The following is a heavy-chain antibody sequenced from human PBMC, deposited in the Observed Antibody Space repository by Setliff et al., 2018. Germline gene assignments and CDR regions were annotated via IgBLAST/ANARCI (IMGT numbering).Heavy chain of an antibody. CDR2: ISWNSGSI. CDR1: GFTFDDYA. V-gene: IGHV3-9*01. Sequence: GGSLRLSCAASGFTFDDYAMHWVRQAPGKGLEWVSGISWNSGSIGYADSVKGRFTISRDNAKNSLYLQMNSLRAEDTALYYCAKDKRSYPYYGLDVWGQGTTVTVSS. J-gene: IGHJ6*02. D-gene: IGHD1-26*01. CDR3: AKDKRSYPYYGLDV.